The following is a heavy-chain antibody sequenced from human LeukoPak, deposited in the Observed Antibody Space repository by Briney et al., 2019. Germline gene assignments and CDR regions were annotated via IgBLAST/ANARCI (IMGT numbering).Heavy chain of an antibody. J-gene: IGHJ5*02. CDR2: IYYSGST. V-gene: IGHV4-39*01. Sequence: SETLSLTCTVSGGSISSSSYYWGWIRQPPGKGLEWIGSIYYSGSTYYNPSLKSRVTISVDTSKNQFSLKLSSVTAADTTVYYCARGSSSGWYGGWFDPWGQGTLATVSS. CDR1: GGSISSSSYY. CDR3: ARGSSSGWYGGWFDP. D-gene: IGHD6-19*01.